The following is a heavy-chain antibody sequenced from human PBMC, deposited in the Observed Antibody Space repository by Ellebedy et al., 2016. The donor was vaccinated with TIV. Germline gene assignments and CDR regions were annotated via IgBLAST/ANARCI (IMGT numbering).Heavy chain of an antibody. CDR3: ASFTGSSKYYYYGMDV. D-gene: IGHD1-26*01. J-gene: IGHJ6*02. Sequence: SETLSLXXAVYGGSFSGYYWSWIRQPPGKGLEWIGSIYYSGSTYYNPSLKSRVTISVDTSKNQFSLKLSSVTAADTAVYYCASFTGSSKYYYYGMDVWGQGTTVTVSS. CDR1: GGSFSGYY. CDR2: IYYSGST. V-gene: IGHV4-34*01.